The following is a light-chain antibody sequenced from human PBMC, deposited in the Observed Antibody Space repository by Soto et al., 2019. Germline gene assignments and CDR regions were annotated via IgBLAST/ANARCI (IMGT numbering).Light chain of an antibody. Sequence: EIVLTQSPGTLSSSPGERATLSCRASQSIDTRYFAWYQHNPGQAPRLLICATSSRATGIPDRFGGSGSGTDFTLTITRLQPEDFAVYYCQQYFASSWTFGQGTKVDIK. CDR1: QSIDTRY. CDR2: ATS. V-gene: IGKV3-20*01. CDR3: QQYFASSWT. J-gene: IGKJ1*01.